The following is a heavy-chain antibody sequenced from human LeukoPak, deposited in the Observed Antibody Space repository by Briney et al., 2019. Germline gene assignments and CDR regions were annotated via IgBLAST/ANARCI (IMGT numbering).Heavy chain of an antibody. CDR1: GGSMSGHW. CDR3: AKYMTVSTSRHYMDV. J-gene: IGHJ6*03. Sequence: SETLSLTCTVSGGSMSGHWWSWVRQSPGKGLDWIAHIYHTGLTYFNPSLQSRVTISVDTSKKQFSLTLSSVTAADAAVYFCAKYMTVSTSRHYMDVWGKGTTVAVSS. CDR2: IYHTGLT. V-gene: IGHV4-59*11. D-gene: IGHD2-2*01.